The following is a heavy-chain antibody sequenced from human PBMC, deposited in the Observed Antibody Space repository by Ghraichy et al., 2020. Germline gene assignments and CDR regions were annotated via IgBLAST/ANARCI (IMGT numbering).Heavy chain of an antibody. Sequence: GGSLRLSCAASGFTFTSYSMSWVRQAPGKGLEWVSTVGTSGDTYYADSVKGRFTISRDNSENTLYLQMSSLRTEDTAIYYCTIRTWMQLWPVFDSWGRGTLVTVSS. CDR3: TIRTWMQLWPVFDS. D-gene: IGHD5-18*01. CDR2: VGTSGDT. J-gene: IGHJ4*02. CDR1: GFTFTSYS. V-gene: IGHV3-23*01.